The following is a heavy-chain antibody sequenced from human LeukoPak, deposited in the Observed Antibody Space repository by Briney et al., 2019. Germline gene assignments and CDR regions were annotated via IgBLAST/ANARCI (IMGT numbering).Heavy chain of an antibody. Sequence: SETLSLTCTVSGGSISSYYWSWIRQPPGKGLKWIGYIYCSRSTHYNPSHKSRVTISADTSKNQFSLKLSSVTAADTAVYYCARGGSSRSPVDYWGQGTLVTVSS. CDR2: IYCSRST. CDR1: GGSISSYY. V-gene: IGHV4-59*01. D-gene: IGHD6-13*01. J-gene: IGHJ4*02. CDR3: ARGGSSRSPVDY.